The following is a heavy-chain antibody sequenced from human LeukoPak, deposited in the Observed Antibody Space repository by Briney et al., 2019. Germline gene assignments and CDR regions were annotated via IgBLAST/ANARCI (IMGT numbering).Heavy chain of an antibody. V-gene: IGHV3-21*01. J-gene: IGHJ5*02. CDR1: GFTFSSYN. Sequence: GGSLRLSCSASGFTFSSYNMNWVRQAPGKGLEWVSFISSSSIYIYYADEVKGRFTISRDNAKNSLYLQMNSLRVEDTAVYYCARAGPTGTTLDPWGQGTLVTVSS. D-gene: IGHD1-1*01. CDR3: ARAGPTGTTLDP. CDR2: ISSSSIYI.